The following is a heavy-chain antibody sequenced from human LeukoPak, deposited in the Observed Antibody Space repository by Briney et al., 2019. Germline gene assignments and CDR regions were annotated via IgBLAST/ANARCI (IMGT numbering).Heavy chain of an antibody. J-gene: IGHJ4*02. V-gene: IGHV4-59*01. CDR3: ARGGDGYTLDNYFDY. CDR2: IYYSGST. Sequence: PSETLSLTCSVSGGSIGSYYWTWLRQPPGKGLEWIGFIYYSGSTNYNPSLKSRVTISVDTSKNQFSQKLTSVTAADTAVYYCARGGDGYTLDNYFDYWGQGTLVTVSS. D-gene: IGHD5-24*01. CDR1: GGSIGSYY.